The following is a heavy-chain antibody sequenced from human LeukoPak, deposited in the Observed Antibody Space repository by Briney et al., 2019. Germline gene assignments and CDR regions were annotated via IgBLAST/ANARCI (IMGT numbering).Heavy chain of an antibody. J-gene: IGHJ4*02. Sequence: GGSLRLSCAASGFTFSNYNMNWVRQAPGKGLEWVSSITSSSTYIYYADSVKGRFTISRDNAKNSLYLQMNSLRAEDSAVYYCARDPYSGSYDYWGQGTLVTVSS. D-gene: IGHD1-26*01. CDR1: GFTFSNYN. CDR3: ARDPYSGSYDY. V-gene: IGHV3-21*01. CDR2: ITSSSTYI.